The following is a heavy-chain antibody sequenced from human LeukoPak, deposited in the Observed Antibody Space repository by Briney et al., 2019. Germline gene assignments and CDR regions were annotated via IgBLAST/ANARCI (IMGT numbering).Heavy chain of an antibody. D-gene: IGHD2-2*01. CDR3: AKDPDIVVVPAAD. Sequence: ICSIYHSGSTSYNPSLKTRVTISVDTSKNPFSLKLSSVTAADTAVYYCAKDPDIVVVPAADWGQGTLVTVSS. V-gene: IGHV4-38-2*02. J-gene: IGHJ4*02. CDR2: IYHSGST.